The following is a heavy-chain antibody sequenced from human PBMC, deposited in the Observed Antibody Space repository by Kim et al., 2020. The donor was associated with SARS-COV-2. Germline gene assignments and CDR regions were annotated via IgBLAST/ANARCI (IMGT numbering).Heavy chain of an antibody. J-gene: IGHJ4*02. V-gene: IGHV1-69*01. CDR3: ARAEGFYDSSGYFLFDY. D-gene: IGHD3-22*01. Sequence: CQGRATIAADESTSTAYMELSSLRSEDTAVYYCARAEGFYDSSGYFLFDYWGQGTLVTVSS.